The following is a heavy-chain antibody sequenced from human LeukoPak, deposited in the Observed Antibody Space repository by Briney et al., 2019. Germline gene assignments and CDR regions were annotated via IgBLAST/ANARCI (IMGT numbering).Heavy chain of an antibody. V-gene: IGHV4-39*01. CDR1: GGSINSSSYY. D-gene: IGHD6-13*01. CDR3: ARGDSSSPRNRMYWYFDL. J-gene: IGHJ2*01. Sequence: PSETLSLTCTVSGGSINSSSYYWGWIRQPPGKGLEWIGSIYYSGSTYYNPSLKSRVTISVDTSKNQFSLKLSSVTAADTAVYYCARGDSSSPRNRMYWYFDLWARGTLVTVSS. CDR2: IYYSGST.